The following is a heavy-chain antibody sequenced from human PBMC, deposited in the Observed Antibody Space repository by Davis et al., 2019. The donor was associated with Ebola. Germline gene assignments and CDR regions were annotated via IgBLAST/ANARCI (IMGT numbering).Heavy chain of an antibody. CDR1: GYTFTSYY. J-gene: IGHJ4*02. D-gene: IGHD3-3*01. V-gene: IGHV1-69*13. Sequence: SVKVSCKASGYTFTSYYMHWVRQAPGQGLEWMGGIIPIFGTANYAQKFQGRVTITADESTSTAYMELSSLRAEDTAVYYCARVIGNDFWSGPLDYWGQGTLVTVSS. CDR2: IIPIFGTA. CDR3: ARVIGNDFWSGPLDY.